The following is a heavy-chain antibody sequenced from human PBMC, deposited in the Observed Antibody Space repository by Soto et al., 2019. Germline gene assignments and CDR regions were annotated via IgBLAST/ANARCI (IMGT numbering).Heavy chain of an antibody. CDR1: GFTFSSYS. Sequence: EVQLVESGGGLVKPGGSLRLSCAASGFTFSSYSMNWVRQAPGKGLEWVSSISSSSSYIYYADSVKGRFTISRDNAKNSLYLQMNSLRAEDTAVYYCARGDVVVPATNVIDYWGQGTLVTVSS. CDR3: ARGDVVVPATNVIDY. CDR2: ISSSSSYI. J-gene: IGHJ4*02. V-gene: IGHV3-21*01. D-gene: IGHD2-2*01.